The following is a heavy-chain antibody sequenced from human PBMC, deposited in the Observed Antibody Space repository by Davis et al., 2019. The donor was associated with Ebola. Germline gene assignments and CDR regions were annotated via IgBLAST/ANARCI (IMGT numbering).Heavy chain of an antibody. CDR2: IRQDGSEE. CDR1: GFAFNTYW. CDR3: ARDPIISLIVPSYGMDV. Sequence: GESLKISCTASGFAFNTYWMSWVRQAPGKGLEWLANIRQDGSEEYYVDSVKGRFTISRDNAKNSLFLQMNSLRAEDTAVYYCARDPIISLIVPSYGMDVWGPGTTVTVS. J-gene: IGHJ6*02. D-gene: IGHD3-16*02. V-gene: IGHV3-7*01.